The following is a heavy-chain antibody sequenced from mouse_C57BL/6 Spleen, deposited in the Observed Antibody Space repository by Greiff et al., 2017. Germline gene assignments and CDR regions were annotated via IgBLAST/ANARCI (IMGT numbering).Heavy chain of an antibody. CDR2: FLPGSGST. J-gene: IGHJ3*01. D-gene: IGHD1-1*01. CDR1: GYTFTGYW. Sequence: VQVVESGAELMKPGASVKLYCKASGYTFTGYWIEWVKQRPGHGLEWIGEFLPGSGSTNYNEKFKGTATFTADTSSNTSFILLISLSTEDSAIYYCSRRMSSGSSYFAYWGQGTLVTVSA. CDR3: SRRMSSGSSYFAY. V-gene: IGHV1-9*01.